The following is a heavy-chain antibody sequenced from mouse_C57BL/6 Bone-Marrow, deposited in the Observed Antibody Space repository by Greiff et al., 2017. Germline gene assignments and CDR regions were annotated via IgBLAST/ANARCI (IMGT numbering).Heavy chain of an antibody. D-gene: IGHD1-1*01. J-gene: IGHJ4*01. CDR1: GFTFSDYG. V-gene: IGHV5-17*01. CDR2: ISSGSSTI. CDR3: ARPQCYGSSPYAMDY. Sequence: VQLKASGGGLVKPGGSLKLSCAASGFTFSDYGMHWVRQAPEKGLEWVAYISSGSSTIYYADTVKGRFTISRDNAKNTLFLQMTSLRSEDTAMYYCARPQCYGSSPYAMDYWGQGTSVTVSS.